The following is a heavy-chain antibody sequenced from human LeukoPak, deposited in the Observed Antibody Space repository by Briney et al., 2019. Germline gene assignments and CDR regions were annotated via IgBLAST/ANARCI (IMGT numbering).Heavy chain of an antibody. CDR2: INPNSGGT. Sequence: ASVKVSCKASGYTFTGYYIHWVGQAPGQGREWRGWINPNSGGTNYAKKYQGRGTITMDTSITTAYMGLSRLRSDDTAVYYCARLDYYDKEGAFDIWGQGTMVTVSS. J-gene: IGHJ3*02. CDR3: ARLDYYDKEGAFDI. V-gene: IGHV1-2*02. CDR1: GYTFTGYY. D-gene: IGHD3-22*01.